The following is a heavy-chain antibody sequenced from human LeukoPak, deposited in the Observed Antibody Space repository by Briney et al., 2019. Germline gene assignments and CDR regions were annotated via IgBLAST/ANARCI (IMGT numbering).Heavy chain of an antibody. D-gene: IGHD1-26*01. CDR1: GFTFSSYG. Sequence: GGSLRLSCAASGFTFSSYGMSWVRQAPGKGLEWVSGISGSGGSTYYADSVKGRFTISRDNSKNTLYLRMNSLRAEDTAVYYCAKGGELGPFDYWGQGPLVTVSS. CDR2: ISGSGGST. V-gene: IGHV3-23*01. J-gene: IGHJ4*02. CDR3: AKGGELGPFDY.